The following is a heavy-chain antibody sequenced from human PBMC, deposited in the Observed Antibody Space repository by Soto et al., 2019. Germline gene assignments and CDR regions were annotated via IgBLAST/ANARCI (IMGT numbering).Heavy chain of an antibody. V-gene: IGHV1-69*05. Sequence: QVQLVQSGAEVKKPGSSVKVSCKASGGTFISYAISWVRQAPGQGLEWMGGIIPIFDTANYAQKFQGRVTXTXXXSXXTAYMELSSLRSEDTAVYYCASRTETHYYYYGMDVWGQGTTVTVSS. J-gene: IGHJ6*02. CDR1: GGTFISYA. D-gene: IGHD1-1*01. CDR2: IIPIFDTA. CDR3: ASRTETHYYYYGMDV.